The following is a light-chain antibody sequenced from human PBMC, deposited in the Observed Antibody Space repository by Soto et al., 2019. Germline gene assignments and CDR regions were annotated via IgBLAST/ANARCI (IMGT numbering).Light chain of an antibody. J-gene: IGKJ1*01. CDR2: GAS. CDR3: QQYGSSRWT. Sequence: EIVLTQSPGTLSLSPGERATLSCRASKSVSNNYLAWYQQKPGQAPRLLIYGASSIATGIPDRFSGSGSGTDFTLTISRLEPQDFSVYYCQQYGSSRWTFGQGTKVEIK. CDR1: KSVSNNY. V-gene: IGKV3-20*01.